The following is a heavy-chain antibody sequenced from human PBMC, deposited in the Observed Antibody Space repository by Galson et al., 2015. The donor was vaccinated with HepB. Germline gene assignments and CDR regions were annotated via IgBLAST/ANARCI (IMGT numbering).Heavy chain of an antibody. J-gene: IGHJ5*02. CDR2: IRSKPYGATT. Sequence: SLRLSCAASGFSFRDYAMSWVRQAPGKGLEWVAFIRSKPYGATTEHAASVKGRFTISRDDSKSIAYLQMNSLKTEDTAVYYCTRVQFYYDNTGSNWFDPWGQGTLVTVSS. CDR3: TRVQFYYDNTGSNWFDP. CDR1: GFSFRDYA. D-gene: IGHD3-22*01. V-gene: IGHV3-49*04.